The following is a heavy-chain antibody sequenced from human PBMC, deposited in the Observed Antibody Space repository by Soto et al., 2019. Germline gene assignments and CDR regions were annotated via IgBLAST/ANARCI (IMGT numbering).Heavy chain of an antibody. V-gene: IGHV3-30*18. CDR2: ISYDGSNK. CDR1: GFTFSSYG. Sequence: GGSLRLSCAPSGFTFSSYGMHWVRQAPGKGLEWVAVISYDGSNKYYADSVKGRFTISRDNSKNTLYLQMNSLRAEDTAVYYCAKGDHYGMDVWRQGTTVTVSS. J-gene: IGHJ6*02. CDR3: AKGDHYGMDV.